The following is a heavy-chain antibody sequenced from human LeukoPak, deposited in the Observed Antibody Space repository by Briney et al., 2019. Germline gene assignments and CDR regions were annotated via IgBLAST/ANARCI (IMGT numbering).Heavy chain of an antibody. V-gene: IGHV1-69*06. Sequence: SVEVACNGYGVAFGRCAISWGRRALGKGLEWMGGIIPIFGTANYAQKFQGRVTITADKSTSTAYMELSSLRSEDTAVYYCARDRGYCSGGSCGRYYYGMDAWGKGTTVTVSS. CDR2: IIPIFGTA. CDR1: GVAFGRCA. CDR3: ARDRGYCSGGSCGRYYYGMDA. D-gene: IGHD2-15*01. J-gene: IGHJ6*04.